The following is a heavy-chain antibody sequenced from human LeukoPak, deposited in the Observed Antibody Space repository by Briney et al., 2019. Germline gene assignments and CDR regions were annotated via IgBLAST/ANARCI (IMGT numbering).Heavy chain of an antibody. CDR2: ISSSGSYI. V-gene: IGHV3-21*01. CDR3: ARDVNAPPDY. J-gene: IGHJ4*02. CDR1: GFTFSSYS. Sequence: GGSLRLSCAASGFTFSSYSMSWVRQAPGKGLEWVSSISSSGSYIYYADSVKGRFTISRDNAKNSLYLQMNSLRAEDTAVYYCARDVNAPPDYWGQGTLVTVSS. D-gene: IGHD2-8*01.